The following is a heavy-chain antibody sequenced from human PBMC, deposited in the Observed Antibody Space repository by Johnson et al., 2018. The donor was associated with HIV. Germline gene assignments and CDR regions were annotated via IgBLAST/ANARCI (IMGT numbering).Heavy chain of an antibody. Sequence: VQLVESGGGLVQPGGSLRLSCAASGFTVSNNYMTWVRQAPGKGLEWVSLIYSGGSTYYADSVKGRFTISRDNSKNTLYLQMNGLRPEDTAVYYCAKDEAQTLASAGRDAFDFWGQGTAVTV. V-gene: IGHV3-66*01. D-gene: IGHD6-13*01. CDR2: IYSGGST. CDR3: AKDEAQTLASAGRDAFDF. J-gene: IGHJ3*01. CDR1: GFTVSNNY.